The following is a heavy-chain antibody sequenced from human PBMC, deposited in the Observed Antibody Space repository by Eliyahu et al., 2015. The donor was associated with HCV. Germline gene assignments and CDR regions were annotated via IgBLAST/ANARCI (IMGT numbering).Heavy chain of an antibody. V-gene: IGHV3-33*01. J-gene: IGHJ4*02. CDR2: IWYDGSNK. D-gene: IGHD1-26*01. CDR3: ARFIVGATTWGFLDY. CDR1: GFXFXSYG. Sequence: QVQLVESGGGVVQPGRSLRLSCAASGFXFXSYGMHWVRQAPGKGLEWVAVIWYDGSNKYYADSVKGRFTISRDNSKNTLYLQMNSLRAEDTAVYYCARFIVGATTWGFLDYWGQGTLVTVSS.